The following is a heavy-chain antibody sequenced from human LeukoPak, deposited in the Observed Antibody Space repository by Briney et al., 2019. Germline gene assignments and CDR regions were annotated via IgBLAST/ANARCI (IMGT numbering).Heavy chain of an antibody. Sequence: PSQTLSLTCTVSGGSISSGDYYWSWIRQPPGKGLEWIGYIYYSGSTYYNPSLKSRVTISVDTSKNQFSLKLSSVTAADTAVYYCARVRVDYGDYNFDYWGQGTLVTVSS. J-gene: IGHJ4*02. D-gene: IGHD4-17*01. CDR3: ARVRVDYGDYNFDY. CDR1: GGSISSGDYY. CDR2: IYYSGST. V-gene: IGHV4-30-4*01.